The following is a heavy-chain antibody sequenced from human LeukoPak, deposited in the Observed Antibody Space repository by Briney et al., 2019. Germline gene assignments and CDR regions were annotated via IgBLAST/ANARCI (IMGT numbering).Heavy chain of an antibody. CDR3: AKTVNTAMVPFDY. V-gene: IGHV3-23*01. CDR1: GFTFSSYA. D-gene: IGHD5-18*01. J-gene: IGHJ4*02. Sequence: PVGSLRLSCAASGFTFSSYAMSWVRQAPGKGLEWVSAISGSVGSTYYADSVKGRFTISRDNSKNTLYLQMNSLRAEDTAVYYCAKTVNTAMVPFDYWGQGTLVTVSS. CDR2: ISGSVGST.